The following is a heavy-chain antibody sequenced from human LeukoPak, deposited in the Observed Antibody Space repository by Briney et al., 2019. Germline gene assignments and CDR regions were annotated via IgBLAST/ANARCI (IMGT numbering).Heavy chain of an antibody. D-gene: IGHD5-18*01. V-gene: IGHV3-30-3*01. CDR3: ARGSWIQLWSWFDY. CDR1: GFTFSSYA. J-gene: IGHJ4*02. Sequence: PGGSLRLSCAASGFTFSSYAMHWVRQAPGKGLEWVAVISYDGSNKYYADPVKGRFTISRDNSKNTLYLQMNSLRAEDTAVYYCARGSWIQLWSWFDYWGQGTLVTVSS. CDR2: ISYDGSNK.